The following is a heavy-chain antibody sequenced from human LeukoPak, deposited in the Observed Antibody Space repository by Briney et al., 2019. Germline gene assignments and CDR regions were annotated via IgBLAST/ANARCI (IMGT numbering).Heavy chain of an antibody. CDR2: IFYSGNT. CDR3: ARRLFTNYFDY. D-gene: IGHD2-2*01. V-gene: IGHV4-39*01. Sequence: SETLSLTCTVSGGPIINSNYYWGWIRQPPGKGLEWIGNIFYSGNTYYNVSLKSRVSISVDTSKNQFSLKVSSVTATDTAVYFCARRLFTNYFDYWGQGILVTVSS. CDR1: GGPIINSNYY. J-gene: IGHJ4*02.